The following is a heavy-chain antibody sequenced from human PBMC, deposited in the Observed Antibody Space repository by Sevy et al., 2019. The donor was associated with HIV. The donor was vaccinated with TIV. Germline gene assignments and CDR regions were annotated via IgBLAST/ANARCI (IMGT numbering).Heavy chain of an antibody. D-gene: IGHD1-26*01. Sequence: SLKISCAASGFTFSSYGMHWVRQATGKGLESVAVISYDGSNKYYADSVKGRFTTSRDNSKNTLYLQMNSLRAEDTAVCYCAKDLGSWSYSDYYYYYGMDVWGQGTTVRVSS. CDR3: AKDLGSWSYSDYYYYYGMDV. V-gene: IGHV3-30*18. J-gene: IGHJ6*02. CDR1: GFTFSSYG. CDR2: ISYDGSNK.